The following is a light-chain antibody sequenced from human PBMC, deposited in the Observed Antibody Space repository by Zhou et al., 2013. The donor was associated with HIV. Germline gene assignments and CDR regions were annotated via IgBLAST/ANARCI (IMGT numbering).Light chain of an antibody. V-gene: IGKV1-5*03. CDR1: QYISTW. Sequence: DIQMTQSPSTLSASVGDRVTITCRASQYISTWLAWYQQKPGQAPNLLIYKASTSQSGVPSRFSGSGSGTDFTLTITSLQPEDFATYYCQQSYSTSRGTWTFGQGTKVEIK. J-gene: IGKJ1*01. CDR2: KAS. CDR3: QQSYSTSRGTWT.